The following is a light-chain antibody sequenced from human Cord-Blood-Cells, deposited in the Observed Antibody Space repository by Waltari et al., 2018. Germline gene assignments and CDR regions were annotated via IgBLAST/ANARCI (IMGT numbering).Light chain of an antibody. J-gene: IGLJ1*01. Sequence: QSALTQPASVSGSPGQSINISCTGTSSAVGGYNYVSWYQQHPGKAPKLMIYEVSNRPSGVSNRFSGSKSGNTASLTISGLQAEDEADYYCSSYTSSSTYVFGTGTKVTVL. CDR1: SSAVGGYNY. CDR2: EVS. V-gene: IGLV2-14*01. CDR3: SSYTSSSTYV.